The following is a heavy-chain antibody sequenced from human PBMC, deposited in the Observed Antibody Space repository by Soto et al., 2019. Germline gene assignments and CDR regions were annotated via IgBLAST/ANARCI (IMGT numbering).Heavy chain of an antibody. J-gene: IGHJ3*02. D-gene: IGHD3-3*01. CDR2: IYYSGST. V-gene: IGHV4-59*01. Sequence: SETLSLTCTVSGGSISSYYWSWIRQPPGEGLEWIGYIYYSGSTNYNPSLKSRVTISVDTSKNQFSLKLSSVTAADTAVYYCARGTAPDFWSGYPPDAFDIWGQGTMVTVSS. CDR3: ARGTAPDFWSGYPPDAFDI. CDR1: GGSISSYY.